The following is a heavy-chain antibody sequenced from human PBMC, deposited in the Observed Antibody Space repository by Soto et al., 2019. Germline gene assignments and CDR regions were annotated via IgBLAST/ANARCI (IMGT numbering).Heavy chain of an antibody. J-gene: IGHJ4*02. Sequence: EVQLVESGGGLVQPGGSLRLSCAASGFTFSSYEMNWVRQAPGKGMEWVSYISSSVSTIYYADSVKGRSTIPRDNAKNSLYLQMNSLRAEDTAVYYCARETAEAHHIWGQGTLVTVSS. CDR1: GFTFSSYE. CDR3: ARETAEAHHI. V-gene: IGHV3-48*03. CDR2: ISSSVSTI.